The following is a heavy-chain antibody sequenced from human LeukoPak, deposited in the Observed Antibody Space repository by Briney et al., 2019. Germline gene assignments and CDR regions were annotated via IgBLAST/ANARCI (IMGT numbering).Heavy chain of an antibody. V-gene: IGHV3-30-3*01. D-gene: IGHD3-3*01. Sequence: QPGRSLRLSCAASGFTFSSYAMHWVRQAPGKGLEWVAVISYDGSNKYYADSVKGRFTISRDNSKNTLYLQMNSLRAEDTAVYYCARVRVSYYDFWSGYSDAFDIWGQGTMVTVSS. CDR1: GFTFSSYA. J-gene: IGHJ3*02. CDR3: ARVRVSYYDFWSGYSDAFDI. CDR2: ISYDGSNK.